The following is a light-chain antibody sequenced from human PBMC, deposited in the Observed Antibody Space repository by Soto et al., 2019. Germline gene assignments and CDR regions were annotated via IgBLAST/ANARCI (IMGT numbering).Light chain of an antibody. CDR3: SSYTTSNTRQIV. V-gene: IGLV2-14*03. J-gene: IGLJ1*01. CDR2: DVS. Sequence: QSVLTQPASVSGSPGQSITMSCTGTSSDVGYYNYVSWYQHHPGKAPKLMIYDVSNRPSGVSNRFSGSKSGNTASLTISGLQPKDEADYYCSSYTTSNTRQIVFGTGTKVTVL. CDR1: SSDVGYYNY.